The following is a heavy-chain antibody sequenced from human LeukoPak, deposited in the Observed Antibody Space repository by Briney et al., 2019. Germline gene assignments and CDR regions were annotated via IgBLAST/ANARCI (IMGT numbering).Heavy chain of an antibody. CDR3: AKDFCSGGSCYRWYFDY. CDR2: ISGSGGST. J-gene: IGHJ4*02. Sequence: PGGSLRLSCAASGFTFSSYAMGWVRQAPGKGLEWVSAISGSGGSTYYADSVKGRFTISRDNSKNTLYLQMNSLRAEDTAVYYCAKDFCSGGSCYRWYFDYWGQGTLATVSS. V-gene: IGHV3-23*01. D-gene: IGHD2-15*01. CDR1: GFTFSSYA.